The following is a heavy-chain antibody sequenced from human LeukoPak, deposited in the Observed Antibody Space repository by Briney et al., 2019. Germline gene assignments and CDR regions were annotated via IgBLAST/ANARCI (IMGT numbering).Heavy chain of an antibody. CDR2: IKSKTDGGTT. D-gene: IGHD2-21*02. Sequence: GGSLRLSCAASGFIFSNAWMNWVRQAPGKGLEWVGRIKSKTDGGTTDYTAPVKGRFTISRDDSKNTLYLQMNSLKTEDTAVYYCSTLSGGDSSNYWGQGTLVTVSS. CDR1: GFIFSNAW. J-gene: IGHJ4*02. V-gene: IGHV3-15*01. CDR3: STLSGGDSSNY.